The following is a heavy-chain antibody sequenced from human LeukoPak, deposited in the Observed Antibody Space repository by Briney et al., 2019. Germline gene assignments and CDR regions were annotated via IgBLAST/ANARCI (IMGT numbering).Heavy chain of an antibody. D-gene: IGHD1-26*01. J-gene: IGHJ5*02. V-gene: IGHV1-18*01. CDR3: ALAGGGLPYNWFDP. CDR1: GYTFTSYG. CDR2: ISAYNGNT. Sequence: ASVKVSCKASGYTFTSYGISWVRQAPGQGLEWMGWISAYNGNTNYAQKFQGRVTMTRDTSTSTVYMELSSLRSEDTAVYYCALAGGGLPYNWFDPWGQGTLVTVSS.